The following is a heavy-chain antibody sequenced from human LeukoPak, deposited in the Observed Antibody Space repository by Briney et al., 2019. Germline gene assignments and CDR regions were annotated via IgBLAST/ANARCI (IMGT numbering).Heavy chain of an antibody. CDR3: AREAVDYGSGSHDY. J-gene: IGHJ4*02. D-gene: IGHD3-10*01. CDR2: KHSSGAT. CDR1: GDSISHYY. Sequence: SETLSLTCTVSGDSISHYYWSWIRQPAGKGLEWTGRKHSSGATNLIPSIRSRVTMSIDTAKNQISLNLNSVTAADTAIYYCAREAVDYGSGSHDYWGQGTLVTVSS. V-gene: IGHV4-4*07.